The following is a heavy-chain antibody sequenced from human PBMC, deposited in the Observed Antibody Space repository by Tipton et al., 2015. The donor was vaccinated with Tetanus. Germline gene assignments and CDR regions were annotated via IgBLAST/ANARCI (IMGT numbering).Heavy chain of an antibody. V-gene: IGHV1-8*01. CDR1: GYPFTRHD. J-gene: IGHJ5*02. D-gene: IGHD3-16*01. CDR3: ARGVERLLDIWGSFPYHWLDP. CDR2: IKHDGVNT. Sequence: QSGPEVKKPGASVKVSCKASGYPFTRHDIAWVRQAPGQALEWLGVIKHDGVNTDYAQKFQGRFTMTRNTSINTAYMELSSLTSADTAIYYCARGVERLLDIWGSFPYHWLDPWGQGTRVTVSS.